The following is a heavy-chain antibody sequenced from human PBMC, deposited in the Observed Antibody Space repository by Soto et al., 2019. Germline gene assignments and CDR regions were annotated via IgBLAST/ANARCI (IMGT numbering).Heavy chain of an antibody. J-gene: IGHJ5*02. V-gene: IGHV4-39*01. CDR1: GDSISSGSYY. Sequence: QLQLQESGPGLVKPSETLSLTCTVSGDSISSGSYYWVWVRQPPGEGLEWIGSIYSTGTTTYYSHSLKRRVTISLHTSNNQFSLTLTSVTATDTAISFCPRLIPRPGNWFDPWGQGTLVTVSS. D-gene: IGHD3-10*01. CDR2: IYSTGTTT. CDR3: PRLIPRPGNWFDP.